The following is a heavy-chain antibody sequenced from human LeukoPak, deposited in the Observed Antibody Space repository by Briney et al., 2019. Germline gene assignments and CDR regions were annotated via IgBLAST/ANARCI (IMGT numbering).Heavy chain of an antibody. Sequence: GGSLRLSCAASGFTFSAYAMTWVRQALGKGLEWASIIRGNGGGTYYADSVKGRFNIFRDNSENTLYLQMNSLRVDDTAVYYCARVGQYYDFWSGFDFWGQGALVIVSS. J-gene: IGHJ4*02. V-gene: IGHV3-23*01. D-gene: IGHD3-3*01. CDR3: ARVGQYYDFWSGFDF. CDR1: GFTFSAYA. CDR2: IRGNGGGT.